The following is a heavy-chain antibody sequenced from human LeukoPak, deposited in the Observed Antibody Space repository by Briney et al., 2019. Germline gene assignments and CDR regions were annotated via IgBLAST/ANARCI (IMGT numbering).Heavy chain of an antibody. Sequence: GGSLRPSCAASGFTFSSYSMNWVRQAPGKGLEWVSSISSSSSYIYYADSVKGRFTISRDNAKNSLYLQMNSLRAEDTAVYYCARGGGIAVAGKGIDYWGQGTLVTVSS. CDR3: ARGGGIAVAGKGIDY. CDR2: ISSSSSYI. J-gene: IGHJ4*02. CDR1: GFTFSSYS. V-gene: IGHV3-21*01. D-gene: IGHD6-19*01.